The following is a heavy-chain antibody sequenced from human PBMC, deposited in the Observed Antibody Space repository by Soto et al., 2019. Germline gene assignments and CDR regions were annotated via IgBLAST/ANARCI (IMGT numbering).Heavy chain of an antibody. J-gene: IGHJ4*02. CDR3: AIVAWNYVEGLLDY. CDR1: GGSISSSSYY. CDR2: IYYSGST. Sequence: SKNLSLTCTVSGGSISSSSYYWGWIRQPPGKGLEWIGSIYYSGSTYYNPSLKSRVTISVDTSKNQFSLKLSSVTAADTAVYYCAIVAWNYVEGLLDYSCPRSLFTVSA. D-gene: IGHD1-7*01. V-gene: IGHV4-39*01.